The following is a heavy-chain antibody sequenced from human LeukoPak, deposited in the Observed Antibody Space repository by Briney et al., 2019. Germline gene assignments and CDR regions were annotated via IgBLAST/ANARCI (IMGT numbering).Heavy chain of an antibody. D-gene: IGHD3-22*01. CDR2: ISYDGSNK. V-gene: IGHV3-30*03. CDR3: ARDRLLFGDYYDSSDEMGDAFDI. J-gene: IGHJ3*02. CDR1: GFTFSSYG. Sequence: GGSLRLSCAASGFTFSSYGMHWVRQAPGKGLEWVAVISYDGSNKYYADSVKGRFTISRDNSKNTLYLQMDSLRAEDTAVYYCARDRLLFGDYYDSSDEMGDAFDIWGQGTMVTVSS.